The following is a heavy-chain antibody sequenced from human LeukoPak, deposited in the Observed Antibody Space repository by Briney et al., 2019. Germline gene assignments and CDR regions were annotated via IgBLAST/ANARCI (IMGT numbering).Heavy chain of an antibody. CDR3: ARDQYYDAFDI. CDR2: IYYTGNT. V-gene: IGHV4-59*01. J-gene: IGHJ3*02. CDR1: GGSIGSSYY. D-gene: IGHD1-26*01. Sequence: SXTLXLTCTVSGGSIGSSYYWSWIRPPPGKGLEWIGFIYYTGNTNYNPSLKSRVTISVDTSKNQFSLKLSSVTAADTAMYYCARDQYYDAFDIWGQGTMVIVSS.